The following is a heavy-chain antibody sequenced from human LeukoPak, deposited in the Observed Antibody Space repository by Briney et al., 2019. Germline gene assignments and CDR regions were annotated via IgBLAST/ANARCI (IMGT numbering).Heavy chain of an antibody. CDR1: GGTFSSYA. CDR2: IIPIFGTA. J-gene: IGHJ6*03. Sequence: SSVKVSCKASGGTFSSYAISWVRQAPGQGLEWMGGIIPIFGTANYAQKFQGRVTITTDESTSTAYMELSSLRSEDTAVYYCARGILWESYYYYYMDVWGKGTTVTVSS. CDR3: ARGILWESYYYYYMDV. V-gene: IGHV1-69*05. D-gene: IGHD2-15*01.